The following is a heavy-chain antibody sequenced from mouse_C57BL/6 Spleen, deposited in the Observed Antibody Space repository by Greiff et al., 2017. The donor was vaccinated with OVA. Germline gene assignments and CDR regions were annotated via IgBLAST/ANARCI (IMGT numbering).Heavy chain of an antibody. CDR3: ARGGYYGFRENYFDY. V-gene: IGHV1-61*01. CDR2: IYPSDSET. J-gene: IGHJ2*01. CDR1: GYTLTSYW. Sequence: QVQLQQPGAELVRPGSSVKLSCKASGYTLTSYWMDWVKQRPGQGLEWIGNIYPSDSETHYNQKFKDKATLTVDKSSSTAYMQLSSLTSEDSAVYYCARGGYYGFRENYFDYWGQGTTLTVSS. D-gene: IGHD1-2*01.